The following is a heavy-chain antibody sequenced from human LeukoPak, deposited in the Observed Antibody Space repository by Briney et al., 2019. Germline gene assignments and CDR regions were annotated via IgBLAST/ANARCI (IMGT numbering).Heavy chain of an antibody. CDR1: GFTLSSYW. Sequence: GESLRLSCAASGFTLSSYWMSWVRQAPGKGLEWVANIKQDGSEKYYVDSVKGRFTISRDNAKNSLFLQMSSLRAEDTAVYFCARGVPSGVDYFDYWGQGTLVTVSS. J-gene: IGHJ4*02. V-gene: IGHV3-7*01. CDR2: IKQDGSEK. CDR3: ARGVPSGVDYFDY. D-gene: IGHD6-19*01.